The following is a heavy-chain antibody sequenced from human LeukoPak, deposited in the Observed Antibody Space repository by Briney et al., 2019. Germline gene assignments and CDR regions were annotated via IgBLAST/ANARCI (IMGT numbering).Heavy chain of an antibody. D-gene: IGHD2-2*01. CDR3: ARSRGSRSSNPIGY. CDR1: GFTFSSYA. Sequence: PGGSLRLSCAASGFTFSSYAISWVRQAPGEGLEWVAVIWYDGSNKYYADSVKGRFTISRDNSKNTLYLQMNSLRAEDTAVYYCARSRGSRSSNPIGYWGQGTLVSVSS. J-gene: IGHJ4*02. V-gene: IGHV3-33*08. CDR2: IWYDGSNK.